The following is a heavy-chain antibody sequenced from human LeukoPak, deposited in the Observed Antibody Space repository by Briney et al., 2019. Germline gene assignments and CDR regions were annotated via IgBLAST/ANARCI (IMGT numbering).Heavy chain of an antibody. CDR2: IYYGGST. CDR1: GGSISSGGYY. V-gene: IGHV4-31*03. J-gene: IGHJ4*02. Sequence: PSETLSLTCTVSGGSISSGGYYWSWIRQHPGKGLEWIGYIYYGGSTYYNPSLKSRVTISVDTSKNQFSLKLSSVTAADTAVYYCASYDSSGYYTLDYWGQGTLVTVSS. D-gene: IGHD3-22*01. CDR3: ASYDSSGYYTLDY.